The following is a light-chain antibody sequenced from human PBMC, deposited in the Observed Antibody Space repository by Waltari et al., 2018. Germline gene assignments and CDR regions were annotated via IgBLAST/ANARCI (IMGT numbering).Light chain of an antibody. Sequence: SYELTQPPSASVCPGQTARTTCSGDAFPQHYAHWYQQQPGQVRVLVIYKDSDRPSGIPERFSGSSSGTTVTLTISGVQAEDEADYYCQSGDSSGVGVFGGGTKLTVL. V-gene: IGLV3-25*03. CDR2: KDS. CDR3: QSGDSSGVGV. J-gene: IGLJ3*02. CDR1: AFPQHY.